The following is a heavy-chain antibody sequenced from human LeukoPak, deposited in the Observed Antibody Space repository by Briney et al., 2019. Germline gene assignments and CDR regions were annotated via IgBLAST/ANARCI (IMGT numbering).Heavy chain of an antibody. V-gene: IGHV4-59*01. CDR3: ARVVRDSSGWYHFDY. J-gene: IGHJ4*02. CDR1: SGSISSYY. Sequence: SETLSLTCTVSSGSISSYYWSWIRQPPGKGLEWIGSIENSGTTNYNPSLESRVTISVDTSKNQFSLKLSSVTAADTAVYYCARVVRDSSGWYHFDYWGQGTLVTVSS. CDR2: IENSGTT. D-gene: IGHD6-19*01.